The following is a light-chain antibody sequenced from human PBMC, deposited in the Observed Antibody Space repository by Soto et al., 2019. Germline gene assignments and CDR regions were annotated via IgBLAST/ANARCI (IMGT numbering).Light chain of an antibody. V-gene: IGLV2-23*02. CDR2: EVS. J-gene: IGLJ3*02. CDR3: CSYAGSSTLNWV. CDR1: SSDVGGYDY. Sequence: QSALTQPASVSGSPGQSITISCTGTSSDVGGYDYVSWYQQHPGKAPKLMIYEVSDRPLGISNRFSGSKSGNTASLTISGLQAGDEADYYCCSYAGSSTLNWVFGGGTKLTVL.